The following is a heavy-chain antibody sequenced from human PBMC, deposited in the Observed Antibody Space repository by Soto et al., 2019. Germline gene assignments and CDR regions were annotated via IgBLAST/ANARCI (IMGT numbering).Heavy chain of an antibody. D-gene: IGHD1-26*01. V-gene: IGHV4-59*01. CDR2: IYYSGST. Sequence: SETLSLSCTVSGGSISSYYWSWIRQPPGKGLEWIGYIYYSGSTNYNPSLKSRVTISVDTSKNQFSLKLSSVTAADTAVYYCARRSYGPSNYYFDYWGQGTLVTVSS. CDR3: ARRSYGPSNYYFDY. J-gene: IGHJ4*02. CDR1: GGSISSYY.